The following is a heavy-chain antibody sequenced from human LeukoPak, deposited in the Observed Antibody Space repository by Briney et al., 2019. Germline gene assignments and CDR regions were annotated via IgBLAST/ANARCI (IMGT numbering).Heavy chain of an antibody. CDR2: IYSGGST. V-gene: IGHV3-66*01. Sequence: GGSLRLSCAASGFTVSSNYMSWVRQAPGKGLEWVSVIYSGGSTYYADSVKGRFTISRDNSKNTLYLRMNSLRAEDTAVYYCARGLWFGELSPEYFQHWGQGTLVTVSS. J-gene: IGHJ1*01. CDR3: ARGLWFGELSPEYFQH. CDR1: GFTVSSNY. D-gene: IGHD3-10*01.